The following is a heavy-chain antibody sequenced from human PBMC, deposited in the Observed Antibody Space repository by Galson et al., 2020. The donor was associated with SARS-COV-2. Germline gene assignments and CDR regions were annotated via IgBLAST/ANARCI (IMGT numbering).Heavy chain of an antibody. V-gene: IGHV1-69*13. CDR2: IIPIFGTA. D-gene: IGHD2-8*01. CDR3: ARGPQRGRENGPAAY. CDR1: GGTFSSYA. J-gene: IGHJ4*02. Sequence: SVKVSCKASGGTFSSYAISWVRQAPGQGLEWMGGIIPIFGTANYAQKFQGRVTITADESTSTAYMELSSLRSEDTAVYYCARGPQRGRENGPAAYWGQGTLVTVSS.